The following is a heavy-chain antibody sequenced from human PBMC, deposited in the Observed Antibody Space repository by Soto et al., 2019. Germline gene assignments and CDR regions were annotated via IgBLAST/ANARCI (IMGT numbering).Heavy chain of an antibody. CDR2: IIPIFGTA. Sequence: QVQLVQSGAEVKKPGSSVKVSCKASGVTFSSYAISWVRQAPGQGLEWMGGIIPIFGTANYAQKFQGRVTITADKSTSTVYMELSSLRSEDTAVYYCARSQLMATITREADYYYYVLDVWCNASPVTVSS. CDR1: GVTFSSYA. V-gene: IGHV1-69*06. CDR3: ARSQLMATITREADYYYYVLDV. D-gene: IGHD5-12*01. J-gene: IGHJ6*04.